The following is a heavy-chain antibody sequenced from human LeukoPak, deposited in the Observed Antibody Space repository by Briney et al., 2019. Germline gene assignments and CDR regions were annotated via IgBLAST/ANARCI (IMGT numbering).Heavy chain of an antibody. J-gene: IGHJ4*02. V-gene: IGHV3-48*04. Sequence: GGSLRLSCAASGFTFSSYGMNWVRQAPGKGLEWVSYISSSSSTIYYADSVKGRFTISRDNAKNSLYLQMNSLRAEDTAVYYCASIYCSGGSCYGGWVDYWGQGTLVTVSS. D-gene: IGHD2-15*01. CDR1: GFTFSSYG. CDR3: ASIYCSGGSCYGGWVDY. CDR2: ISSSSSTI.